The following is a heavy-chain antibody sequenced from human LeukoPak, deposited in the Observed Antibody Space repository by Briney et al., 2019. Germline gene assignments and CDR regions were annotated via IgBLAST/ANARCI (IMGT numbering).Heavy chain of an antibody. CDR1: GFTFSSYS. CDR3: AKPYYDFWSGYWGNAFDI. D-gene: IGHD3-3*01. Sequence: GGSLRLSCAASGFTFSSYSMNWVRQAPGKGLEWVSYISSSSSSTIYYADSVKGRFTISRDNAKNSLYLQMNSLRAEDTAVYYCAKPYYDFWSGYWGNAFDIWGQGTMVTVSS. V-gene: IGHV3-48*04. CDR2: ISSSSSSTI. J-gene: IGHJ3*02.